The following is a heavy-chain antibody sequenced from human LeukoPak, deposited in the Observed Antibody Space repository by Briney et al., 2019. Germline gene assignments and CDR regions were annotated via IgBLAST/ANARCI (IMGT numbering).Heavy chain of an antibody. Sequence: GASVKVSCKASGYTFTSYGISWVRQAPGQGLEWMGWISAYNGNTNYAQKLQGRVTMTTDTSTSTAYMELRSLRSDDTAVYYCAREGSYSSSWPLWFAWFDPWGQGTLVTVSS. CDR1: GYTFTSYG. CDR2: ISAYNGNT. D-gene: IGHD6-13*01. CDR3: AREGSYSSSWPLWFAWFDP. J-gene: IGHJ5*02. V-gene: IGHV1-18*01.